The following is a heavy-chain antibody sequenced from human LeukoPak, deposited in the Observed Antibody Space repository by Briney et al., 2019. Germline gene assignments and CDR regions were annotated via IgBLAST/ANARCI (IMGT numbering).Heavy chain of an antibody. D-gene: IGHD5-18*01. Sequence: SETLSPTCTVSGGSISSYYWSWIRQPPGKGLEWIGYIYYSGSTNYNPSLKSRVTISVDTSKNQFSLKLSSVTAADTAVYYCARARDGYSYGYLGYWGQGTLVTVSS. J-gene: IGHJ4*02. CDR3: ARARDGYSYGYLGY. CDR1: GGSISSYY. V-gene: IGHV4-59*01. CDR2: IYYSGST.